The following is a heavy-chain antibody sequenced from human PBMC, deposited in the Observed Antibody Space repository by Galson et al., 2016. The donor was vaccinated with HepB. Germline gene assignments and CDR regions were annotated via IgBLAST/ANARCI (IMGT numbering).Heavy chain of an antibody. V-gene: IGHV3-9*01. CDR3: AQGGLRGGVARNWYFGL. CDR2: ISWNSDKR. CDR1: GFTFDDYA. J-gene: IGHJ2*01. Sequence: SLRLSCADSGFTFDDYAMHWVRQAPGKGLEWVSGISWNSDKRDYAGSVRGRFTISRDNAENSLFLQMDSRRPEDTAFYYCAQGGLRGGVARNWYFGLWGRGTLVTVSS. D-gene: IGHD6-19*01.